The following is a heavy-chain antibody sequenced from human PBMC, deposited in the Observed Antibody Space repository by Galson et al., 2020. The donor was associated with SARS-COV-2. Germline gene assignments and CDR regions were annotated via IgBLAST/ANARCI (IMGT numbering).Heavy chain of an antibody. Sequence: GGSLRLSCVASGFDFSSYAMSWVRQAPGKGLEWVSRISASGVTINYADSVKGRFTISRDNSKNTVHLQLGSLRAEDTAVYYCAKEEHCDGYYYIFEYWGQGTLVTVSS. CDR2: ISASGVTI. J-gene: IGHJ4*02. CDR3: AKEEHCDGYYYIFEY. V-gene: IGHV3-23*01. D-gene: IGHD3-22*01. CDR1: GFDFSSYA.